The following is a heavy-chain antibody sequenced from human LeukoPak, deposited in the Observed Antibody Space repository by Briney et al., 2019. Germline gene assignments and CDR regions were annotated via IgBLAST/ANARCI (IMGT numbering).Heavy chain of an antibody. V-gene: IGHV3-48*03. J-gene: IGHJ6*03. CDR1: GVTFFSYE. D-gene: IGHD5-12*01. CDR3: ARDRGWGMDV. CDR2: ISSSGSTT. Sequence: PGGSLRLSCAASGVTFFSYEMNWVRQAPGKGLEWVSYISSSGSTTYYADSVKGRFTISRDNAKNSLYLQMNSPRAEDTAVYYCARDRGWGMDVWGKGTTVTISS.